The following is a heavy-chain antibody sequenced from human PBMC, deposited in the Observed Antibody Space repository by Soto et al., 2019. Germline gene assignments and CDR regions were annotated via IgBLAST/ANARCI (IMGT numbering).Heavy chain of an antibody. CDR3: ARVPYDSSGYYYSYYFDY. D-gene: IGHD3-22*01. V-gene: IGHV4-34*01. J-gene: IGHJ4*02. Sequence: SETLSLTCAVYGGSFSGYYWSWIRQPPGKGLEWIGEINHSGSTNYNPFLKSRVTISVDTSKNQFSLKLSSVTAADTAVYYCARVPYDSSGYYYSYYFDYWGQGTLVTVSS. CDR2: INHSGST. CDR1: GGSFSGYY.